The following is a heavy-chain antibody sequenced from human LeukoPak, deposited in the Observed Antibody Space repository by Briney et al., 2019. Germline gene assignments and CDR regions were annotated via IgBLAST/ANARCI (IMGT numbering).Heavy chain of an antibody. Sequence: GGSLRLSCAASGFTFSSYAMHWVRQAPGKGLEWVAVISYDGSNKYYADSVKGRFTISRDNSKNTLYLQMNSLRAEDTAVYYCARDSDSGFSGGGFDYWGQGTLVTVSS. J-gene: IGHJ4*02. CDR3: ARDSDSGFSGGGFDY. V-gene: IGHV3-30*04. CDR1: GFTFSSYA. D-gene: IGHD5-12*01. CDR2: ISYDGSNK.